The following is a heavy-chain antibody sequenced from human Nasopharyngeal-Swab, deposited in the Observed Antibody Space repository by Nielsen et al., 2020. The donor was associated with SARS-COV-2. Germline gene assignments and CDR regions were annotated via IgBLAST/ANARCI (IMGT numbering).Heavy chain of an antibody. D-gene: IGHD4-11*01. V-gene: IGHV4-39*01. CDR2: IYYSGSS. J-gene: IGHJ6*03. Sequence: RQAPGKGLEWIGSIYYSGSSYYNPSLESRVNIPVDTSKNEFSLKLISVTAADTAVYYCARLRAPVTTSYYYYYYMDVWGKGTTVTVSS. CDR3: ARLRAPVTTSYYYYYYMDV.